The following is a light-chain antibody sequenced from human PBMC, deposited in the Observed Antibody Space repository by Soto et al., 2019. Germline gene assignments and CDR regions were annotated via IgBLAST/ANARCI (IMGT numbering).Light chain of an antibody. Sequence: QSALTQPASVSGSPGQSITISCTGTSSDVGNYKYVSWYQQHPGKAPKLLIYSNDQRPSGVPDRFSASKSGTSASLAISGLQSEDEADYYCESWDDSLNGHVFGTGTKVTVL. J-gene: IGLJ1*01. CDR1: SSDVGNYKY. CDR2: SND. V-gene: IGLV2-14*03. CDR3: ESWDDSLNGHV.